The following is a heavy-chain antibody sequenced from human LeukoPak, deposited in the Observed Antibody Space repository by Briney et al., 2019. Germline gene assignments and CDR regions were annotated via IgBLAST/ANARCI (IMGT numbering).Heavy chain of an antibody. CDR3: AREGYCSGGTCYGWIPIDY. CDR2: IYYSGST. V-gene: IGHV4-39*07. CDR1: GGSISNINYY. D-gene: IGHD2-15*01. Sequence: SETLSLTCTVSGGSISNINYYWGWIRQPPGKGLEWIGSIYYSGSTYYNPSLKSRVTISVGTSNNQFSLKLNSVTAADTAVYYCAREGYCSGGTCYGWIPIDYWGQGTLVTVSS. J-gene: IGHJ4*02.